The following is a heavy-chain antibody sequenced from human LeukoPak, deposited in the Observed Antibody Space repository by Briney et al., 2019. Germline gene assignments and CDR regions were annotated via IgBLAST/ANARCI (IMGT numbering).Heavy chain of an antibody. D-gene: IGHD1-26*01. J-gene: IGHJ3*02. CDR3: ARSSAYYNEADI. CDR1: GYSFTSYY. CDR2: INPSGGST. Sequence: AAVKVSCKTSGYSFTSYYIHWVGQAPGQGLEWMGIINPSGGSTTYAQKFQGRLTMASDTSTSTVYMELSSLRSEDTAMYYCARSSAYYNEADIWGQGTMVTVSS. V-gene: IGHV1-46*01.